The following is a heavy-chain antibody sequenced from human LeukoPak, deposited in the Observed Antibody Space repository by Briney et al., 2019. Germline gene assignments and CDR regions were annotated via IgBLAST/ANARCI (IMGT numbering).Heavy chain of an antibody. V-gene: IGHV1-69*13. CDR1: GGTFRSYA. CDR3: ARDVRHRYCSSSSCYWGWLDP. Sequence: SVKVSCKASGGTFRSYAITWVRQAPGQGLEWMGGIIPIFGTANYARKFQDRVTITADVSTSTAYMELSSLRSEDTAVYYCARDVRHRYCSSSSCYWGWLDPWGQGTLVTVSS. CDR2: IIPIFGTA. J-gene: IGHJ5*02. D-gene: IGHD2-2*01.